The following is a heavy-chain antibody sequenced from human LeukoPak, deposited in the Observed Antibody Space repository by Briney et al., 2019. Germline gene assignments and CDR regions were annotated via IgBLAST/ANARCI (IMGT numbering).Heavy chain of an antibody. CDR3: ARERLINDYGDYYYGMDV. V-gene: IGHV1-8*02. Sequence: ASVKVSCKASGYTFTGYYMHWVRQAPGQGLEWMGWTNPNSGNTGYAQKFQGRVTMTRNTSISTAYMELSSLRSEDTAVYYCARERLINDYGDYYYGMDVWGQGTTVTVSS. CDR1: GYTFTGYY. J-gene: IGHJ6*02. D-gene: IGHD4-17*01. CDR2: TNPNSGNT.